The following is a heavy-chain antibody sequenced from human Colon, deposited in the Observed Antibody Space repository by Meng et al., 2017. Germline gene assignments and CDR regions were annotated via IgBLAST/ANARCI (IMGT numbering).Heavy chain of an antibody. CDR2: IFYSGSV. V-gene: IGHV4-28*05. J-gene: IGHJ3*02. Sequence: SETLSLTCAVSGYSISSTHWWGWIRQPPGKGLEWIGYIFYSGSVHYSPSLKSRLTLSIDTSKNQFFLKLSSVTAVDTAIYYCARSRYSNGWFEAFDIWGQGTSVTVSS. D-gene: IGHD6-19*01. CDR1: GYSISSTHW. CDR3: ARSRYSNGWFEAFDI.